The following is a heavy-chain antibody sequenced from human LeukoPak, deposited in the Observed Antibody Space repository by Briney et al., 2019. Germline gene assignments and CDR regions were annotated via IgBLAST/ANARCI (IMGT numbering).Heavy chain of an antibody. Sequence: GGSLRLSCPASGSTFTTLATDWVRQAPGEGLEWVAAISYDGSNGYYPDSVKGRFTISRDNSKNTLYLQMNSLRAEDTAVYYCARDNNYGGNSFDYWGQGTLVTVSS. CDR2: ISYDGSNG. CDR1: GSTFTTLA. CDR3: ARDNNYGGNSFDY. V-gene: IGHV3-30-3*01. J-gene: IGHJ4*02. D-gene: IGHD4-23*01.